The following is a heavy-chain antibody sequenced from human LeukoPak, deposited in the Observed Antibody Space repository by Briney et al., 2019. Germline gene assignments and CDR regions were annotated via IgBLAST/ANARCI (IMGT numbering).Heavy chain of an antibody. CDR1: GYTFTGYY. CDR2: INPHSGGT. J-gene: IGHJ4*02. CDR3: ARDVGEYCSSTNCYASHY. Sequence: ASVKVSCKASGYTFTGYYMHWVRQAPGQGLEWMGWINPHSGGTNYAQKFQGGVTMTRDTSITTAYMELSSLRSDDTAVYYCARDVGEYCSSTNCYASHYWGQGTLVTVSS. D-gene: IGHD2-2*01. V-gene: IGHV1-2*02.